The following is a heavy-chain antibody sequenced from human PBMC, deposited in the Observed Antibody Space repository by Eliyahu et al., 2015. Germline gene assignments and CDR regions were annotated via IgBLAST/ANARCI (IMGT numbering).Heavy chain of an antibody. D-gene: IGHD6-19*01. CDR2: ISAYNGNT. J-gene: IGHJ4*02. CDR3: ARETPSWSSGWSGGAGYFDY. Sequence: QVQLVQSGAEVKKPGASVKVSCXASGYTXTSYGISWVRQAPGQGLXWMGWISAYNGNTNYAQKLQGRVTMTTDTSTSTAYMELRSLRSDDTAVYYCARETPSWSSGWSGGAGYFDYWGQGTLVTVSS. V-gene: IGHV1-18*04. CDR1: GYTXTSYG.